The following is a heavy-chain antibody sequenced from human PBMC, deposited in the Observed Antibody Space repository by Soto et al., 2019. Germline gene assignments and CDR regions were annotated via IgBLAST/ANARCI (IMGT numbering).Heavy chain of an antibody. V-gene: IGHV4-30-4*01. CDR1: GGSISSGDYY. J-gene: IGHJ5*02. Sequence: SETLSLTCTVSGGSISSGDYYWSWIRQPPGKGLEWIGYIYYSGSTYYNPSLKSRVTISVDTSKNQFSLKLSSVTAADTAVYYCAREGVSYYDSSGYSNWFDPWGQGTLVTVSS. CDR3: AREGVSYYDSSGYSNWFDP. D-gene: IGHD3-22*01. CDR2: IYYSGST.